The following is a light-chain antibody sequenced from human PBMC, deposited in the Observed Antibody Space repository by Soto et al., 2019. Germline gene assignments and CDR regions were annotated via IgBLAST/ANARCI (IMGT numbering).Light chain of an antibody. V-gene: IGKV3-11*01. Sequence: EIVLTQSPATLSLSPGERATLYCRASQSVSSYLAWYQQQPGQAPRLLIYDASNRATGIPARFSGSGSGSDFSLTISSLETEDFAVYYCQQRSNWPGYTFGQGTKLEIK. CDR1: QSVSSY. J-gene: IGKJ2*01. CDR2: DAS. CDR3: QQRSNWPGYT.